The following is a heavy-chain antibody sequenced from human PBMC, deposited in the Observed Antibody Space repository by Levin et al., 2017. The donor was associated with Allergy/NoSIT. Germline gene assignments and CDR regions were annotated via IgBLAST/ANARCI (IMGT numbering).Heavy chain of an antibody. D-gene: IGHD6-19*01. CDR3: ARAPSTGWFDDAFDL. V-gene: IGHV3-48*02. CDR1: GFSFNTYS. CDR2: LSSSSSTL. Sequence: GGSLRLSCAASGFSFNTYSMNWVRQAPGKGLEWVSSLSSSSSTLYYVDSFKGRFTISRDNAKNSLSLQMNSLRDDDTAIYYCARAPSTGWFDDAFDLWGQGTVVTVSS. J-gene: IGHJ3*01.